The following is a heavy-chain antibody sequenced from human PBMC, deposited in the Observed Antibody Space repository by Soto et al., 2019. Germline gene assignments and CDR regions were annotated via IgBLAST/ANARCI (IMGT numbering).Heavy chain of an antibody. D-gene: IGHD5-12*01. CDR2: IKSNADGGTT. V-gene: IGHV3-15*07. CDR3: TTITSLATMD. Sequence: GGSLRLSCAASGFTFTNAWMNWVRQAPGKGLEWVGHIKSNADGGTTDYAAPVTGGFAISRDDSENMLYLQMDNLKTEDTAMHYCTTITSLATMDWGQGTLVTVSS. J-gene: IGHJ4*02. CDR1: GFTFTNAW.